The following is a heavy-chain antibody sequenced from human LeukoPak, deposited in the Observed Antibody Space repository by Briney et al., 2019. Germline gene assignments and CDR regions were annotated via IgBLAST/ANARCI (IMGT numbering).Heavy chain of an antibody. V-gene: IGHV3-21*01. CDR1: GFTFSSYI. J-gene: IGHJ4*02. CDR2: ISSSSSYI. Sequence: GGSLRLSCAASGFTFSSYIMNWVRQAPGKGLEWVSSISSSSSYIYYADSVKGRFTISRDNAKNSLYLQMNSLRAEDTAVYYCARDPSDYYDSSGYYFFDYWGQGTLVTVSS. D-gene: IGHD3-22*01. CDR3: ARDPSDYYDSSGYYFFDY.